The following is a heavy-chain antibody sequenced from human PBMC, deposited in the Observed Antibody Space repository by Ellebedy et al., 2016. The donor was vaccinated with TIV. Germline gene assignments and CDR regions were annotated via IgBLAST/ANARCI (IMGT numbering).Heavy chain of an antibody. V-gene: IGHV3-30*02. J-gene: IGHJ5*02. CDR3: AKVLFAFGEFESPLDT. CDR1: GFTFHSYG. CDR2: IRYDGSDK. D-gene: IGHD3-10*01. Sequence: GESLKISCAASGFTFHSYGMHWVRQAPGKGLEWVTFIRYDGSDKYYADSVKGRFTVSRDNSKNTLTLQMNSLRLEDTAVYYCAKVLFAFGEFESPLDTWGQGTLVAVSS.